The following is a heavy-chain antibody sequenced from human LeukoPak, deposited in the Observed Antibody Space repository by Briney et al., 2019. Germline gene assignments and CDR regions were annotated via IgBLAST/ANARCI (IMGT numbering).Heavy chain of an antibody. Sequence: PGGSLRLSCTASGFPVSSSYMAWLRQAPGKGLQWVSLIYSGGGTFYADSVKGRFTISRHNFENTLCLQMNNLRAEDTAVYYCARVGVGTVAGNYFDDWGQGTLVTVSS. CDR2: IYSGGGT. V-gene: IGHV3-53*04. J-gene: IGHJ4*02. D-gene: IGHD6-19*01. CDR3: ARVGVGTVAGNYFDD. CDR1: GFPVSSSY.